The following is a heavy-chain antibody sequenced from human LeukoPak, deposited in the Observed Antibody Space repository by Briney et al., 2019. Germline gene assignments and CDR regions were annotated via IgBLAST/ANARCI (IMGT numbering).Heavy chain of an antibody. V-gene: IGHV3-64*04. J-gene: IGHJ4*02. CDR2: ISSNGGST. CDR3: ARDSSGYYTGYFDY. D-gene: IGHD3-3*01. Sequence: GGSLRLSCSASGFTFSSYAMHWVRQAPGKGLEYVSAISSNGGSTYYADSVKGRFTISRDNSKNALYLQMNSLRAEDTAVYYCARDSSGYYTGYFDYWGQGTLVTVSS. CDR1: GFTFSSYA.